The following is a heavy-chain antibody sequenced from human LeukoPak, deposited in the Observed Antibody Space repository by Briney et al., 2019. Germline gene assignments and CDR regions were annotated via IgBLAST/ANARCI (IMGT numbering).Heavy chain of an antibody. J-gene: IGHJ3*02. CDR3: ARGSSTRGRPYAFDI. Sequence: ASETLFLTCTVSGGSISSGDYYWSWIRQPPGKGLEWIGYIYYSGSTYYNPSLKSRVTISVDTSKNQFSLKLSSVTAADTAVYYCARGSSTRGRPYAFDIWGQGTMVTVSS. CDR2: IYYSGST. CDR1: GGSISSGDYY. D-gene: IGHD2-2*01. V-gene: IGHV4-30-4*08.